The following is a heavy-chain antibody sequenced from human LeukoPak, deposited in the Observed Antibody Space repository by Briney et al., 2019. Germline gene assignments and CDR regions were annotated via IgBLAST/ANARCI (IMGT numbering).Heavy chain of an antibody. V-gene: IGHV4-30-2*01. CDR2: IYHSGST. CDR1: GGSISSGGYY. Sequence: SETLSLTCTVSGGSISSGGYYWSWIRQPPGKGLEWIGYIYHSGSTYYNPSLKSRVTISVDRSKNQFSLKLSSVTAADTAVYYCASYWTQGVFDYWGQGTLVTVSS. J-gene: IGHJ4*02. D-gene: IGHD3/OR15-3a*01. CDR3: ASYWTQGVFDY.